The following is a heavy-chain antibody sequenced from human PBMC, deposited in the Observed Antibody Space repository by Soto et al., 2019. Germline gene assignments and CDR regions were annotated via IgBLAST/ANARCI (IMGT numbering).Heavy chain of an antibody. V-gene: IGHV3-48*01. CDR2: ISSSSSTI. CDR3: ARDWTIISTTGQTFDY. D-gene: IGHD1-1*01. CDR1: GFTFSSYS. J-gene: IGHJ4*02. Sequence: PGGSLRLSCAASGFTFSSYSMNRVRQAPGKGLEWVSYISSSSSTIYYADSVKGRFTISRDNAKNSLYLQMNSLRAEDTAVYYCARDWTIISTTGQTFDYWGQGT.